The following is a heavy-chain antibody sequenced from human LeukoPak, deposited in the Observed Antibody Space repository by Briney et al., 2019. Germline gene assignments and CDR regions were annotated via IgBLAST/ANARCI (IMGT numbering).Heavy chain of an antibody. Sequence: GASVKVSRKASGYTFASYDINWVRQATGQGLEWMGWMNPNSGNTGYAQKFQGRVTMTRNTSISTAYMELSSLRSEDTAVYYYARGNGDYYDSSGYGTSWFDPWGQGTLVTVSS. J-gene: IGHJ5*02. D-gene: IGHD3-22*01. CDR2: MNPNSGNT. V-gene: IGHV1-8*01. CDR3: ARGNGDYYDSSGYGTSWFDP. CDR1: GYTFASYD.